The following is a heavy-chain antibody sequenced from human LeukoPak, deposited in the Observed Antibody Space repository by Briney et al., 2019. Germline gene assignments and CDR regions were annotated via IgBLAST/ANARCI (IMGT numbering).Heavy chain of an antibody. CDR3: AKDGSTVTEHADY. Sequence: GASLRLSCAASGFTFSSFGMHWVRQAPGKGLEWVAVLSIDGRKSCHAGSVKGRFTISRDNSKNTLYLQMNSLRAEDTAVYYCAKDGSTVTEHADYWGQGTLDTLSS. D-gene: IGHD4-17*01. J-gene: IGHJ4*02. V-gene: IGHV3-30*18. CDR2: LSIDGRKS. CDR1: GFTFSSFG.